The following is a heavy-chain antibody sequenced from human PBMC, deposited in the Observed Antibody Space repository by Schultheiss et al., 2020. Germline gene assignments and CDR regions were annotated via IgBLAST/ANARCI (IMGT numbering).Heavy chain of an antibody. CDR1: GDSVSSNSAA. V-gene: IGHV6-1*01. CDR2: TYYRSKWYN. CDR3: ARALRDGYNYGWFDP. Sequence: SQPLSLTCAISGDSVSSNSAAWNWIRQSPSRGLEWLGRTYYRSKWYNDYAVSVKSRITINPDTSKNQFSLQLSSVTAADTAVYYCARALRDGYNYGWFDPWGQGTLVTVAS. D-gene: IGHD5-24*01. J-gene: IGHJ5*02.